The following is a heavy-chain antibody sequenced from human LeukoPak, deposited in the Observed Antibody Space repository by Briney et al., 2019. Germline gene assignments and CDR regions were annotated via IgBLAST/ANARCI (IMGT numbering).Heavy chain of an antibody. Sequence: GGSLRLSCAASGFTFSNYAMSWVRQAPGKGLEWVSAISGSGGSTYYADSVKGRFTISRDNSKNTLYLQMNSLRAEDTAVYYCAKDPYDYVWGSYLDWGQGTLVTVSS. CDR1: GFTFSNYA. V-gene: IGHV3-23*01. CDR2: ISGSGGST. CDR3: AKDPYDYVWGSYLD. J-gene: IGHJ4*02. D-gene: IGHD3-16*02.